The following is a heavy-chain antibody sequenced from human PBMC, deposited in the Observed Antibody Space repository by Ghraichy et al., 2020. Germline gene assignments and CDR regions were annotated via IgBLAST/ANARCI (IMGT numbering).Heavy chain of an antibody. CDR3: AKVRAPWSPNNCYSRTQFDY. CDR1: GFTFSRYA. D-gene: IGHD2-2*02. J-gene: IGHJ4*02. V-gene: IGHV3-23*01. CDR2: ITNTGGHT. Sequence: GGSLRLSCAASGFTFSRYAMNWVRQAPGKGLEWVSAITNTGGHTYYADSVKGRFTISRDNSQNTLYVQLSSLRAEDTAVYFCAKVRAPWSPNNCYSRTQFDYWGQGTLVTVSS.